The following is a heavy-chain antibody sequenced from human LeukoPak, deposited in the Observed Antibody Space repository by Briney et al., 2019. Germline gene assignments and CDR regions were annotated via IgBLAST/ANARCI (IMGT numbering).Heavy chain of an antibody. V-gene: IGHV3-53*01. CDR2: VYSGGST. D-gene: IGHD2-21*01. J-gene: IGHJ3*02. CDR1: GFTVSSNY. Sequence: PGGSLRLSCAASGFTVSSNYMNWVRQAQRKGLEWVSIVYSGGSTYYADSVKGRFTISRDNADNTLYLQMKSLRAEDTAVYYCGRVAPQGSSTYYAFDIWGQGAVVTVSS. CDR3: GRVAPQGSSTYYAFDI.